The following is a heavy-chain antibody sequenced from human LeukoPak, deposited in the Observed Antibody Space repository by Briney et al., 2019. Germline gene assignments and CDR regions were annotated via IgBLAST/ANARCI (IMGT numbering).Heavy chain of an antibody. D-gene: IGHD3-10*01. CDR1: GGSISTYY. CDR3: ARRTGGPGSYWPPDI. CDR2: IYHSGST. Sequence: PSETLSLTCTVSGGSISTYYWNWIRQPPGKGLEWLGYIYHSGSTNYNPSLQSRVTISVDTSKNQFSLRLSSVTAADTAVYYCARRTGGPGSYWPPDILGQGTMVTVSS. V-gene: IGHV4-59*08. J-gene: IGHJ3*02.